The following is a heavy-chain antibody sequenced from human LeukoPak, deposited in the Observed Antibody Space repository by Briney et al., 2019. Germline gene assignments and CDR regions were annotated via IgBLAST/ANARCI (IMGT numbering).Heavy chain of an antibody. V-gene: IGHV3-20*04. CDR1: GFTFDDYG. J-gene: IGHJ4*02. Sequence: GGSLRLSCAASGFTFDDYGMSWVRQAPGKGLEWVSGINWNGGSTGYADSVKGRFTISRDNAKNPLYLQMNSLRAEDTALYYCARGMGNYVSFDYWGQATLVTVSS. CDR2: INWNGGST. D-gene: IGHD1-7*01. CDR3: ARGMGNYVSFDY.